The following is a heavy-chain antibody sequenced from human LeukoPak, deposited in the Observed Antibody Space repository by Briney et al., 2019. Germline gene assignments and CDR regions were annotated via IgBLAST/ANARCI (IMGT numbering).Heavy chain of an antibody. CDR3: ASRRRYCSGGSCSTPFDY. D-gene: IGHD2-15*01. V-gene: IGHV1-18*01. CDR1: GYTFTSYG. CDR2: ISAYNGNT. J-gene: IGHJ4*02. Sequence: ASVKVSFKASGYTFTSYGISWVRQAPGQGLEWMGWISAYNGNTNYAQKLQGRVTMTTDTSTSTAYMELRSLRSDDTAVYYCASRRRYCSGGSCSTPFDYWGQGTLVTVSS.